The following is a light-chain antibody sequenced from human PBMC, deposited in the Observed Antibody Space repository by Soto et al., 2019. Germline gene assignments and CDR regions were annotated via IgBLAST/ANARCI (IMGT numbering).Light chain of an antibody. Sequence: VLTQSPAALSLSPGERATLSCRASQSVSSYLAWYQQKPGQAPRLLIYDASNRATGIPARFSGSGSGTDFTLTISSLEPEDFAVYYCQQRSNWPRTFGQGTKV. CDR2: DAS. V-gene: IGKV3-11*01. J-gene: IGKJ1*01. CDR3: QQRSNWPRT. CDR1: QSVSSY.